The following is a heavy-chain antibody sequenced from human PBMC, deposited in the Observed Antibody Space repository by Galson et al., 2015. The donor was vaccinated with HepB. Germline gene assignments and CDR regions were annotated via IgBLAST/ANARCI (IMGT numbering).Heavy chain of an antibody. Sequence: SCKASGYTFTSYGISWVRQAPGQGLEWMGWISGYNGNIKYAQKLQGRVTMTTDTSTSTAYMELRSLRSDDTAVYYCARDEVPAAGADYWGQGTLVTVSS. V-gene: IGHV1-18*01. D-gene: IGHD6-13*01. CDR3: ARDEVPAAGADY. CDR2: ISGYNGNI. CDR1: GYTFTSYG. J-gene: IGHJ4*02.